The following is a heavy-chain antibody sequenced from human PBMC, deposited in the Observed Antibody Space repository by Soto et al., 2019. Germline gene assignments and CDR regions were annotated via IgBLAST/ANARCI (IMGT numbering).Heavy chain of an antibody. V-gene: IGHV5-51*01. CDR1: GYSFTSYW. Sequence: PGESLKISCKGSGYSFTSYWIGWVRQMPGKGLEWMGIIYPGGSDTRYSPSFQGQVTISADKSISTAYLQWSSLKASDTAMYYCARSNIAAADYYYYMDVWGKGTTVTVSS. J-gene: IGHJ6*03. CDR3: ARSNIAAADYYYYMDV. CDR2: IYPGGSDT. D-gene: IGHD6-13*01.